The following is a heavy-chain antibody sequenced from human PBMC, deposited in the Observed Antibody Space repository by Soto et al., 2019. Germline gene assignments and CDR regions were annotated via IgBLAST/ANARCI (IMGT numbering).Heavy chain of an antibody. D-gene: IGHD3-3*01. CDR1: GGSFSGYY. CDR2: INHSGST. Sequence: QVQLQQWGAGLLKPSETQSLTCAVYGGSFSGYYWSWIRQPPGKGLEWIGEINHSGSTNYNPSLKSRVTISVDTSKNQFSLKLSSVTAADTAVYYCARSRRITIFGVVIESRDYWGQGTLVTVSS. CDR3: ARSRRITIFGVVIESRDY. J-gene: IGHJ4*02. V-gene: IGHV4-34*01.